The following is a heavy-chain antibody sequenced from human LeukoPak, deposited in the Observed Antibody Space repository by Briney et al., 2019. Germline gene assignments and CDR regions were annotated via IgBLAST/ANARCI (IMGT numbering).Heavy chain of an antibody. CDR3: ARGDSSSWYLGAFDI. V-gene: IGHV4-59*01. CDR2: IYYSGST. J-gene: IGHJ3*02. Sequence: SETLSLTCTVSGGSISSYYWSWIRQPPGKGLEWIGYIYYSGSTNYNPSLKSRVTISVDTSKNQFSLKLSSGTAADTAVYYCARGDSSSWYLGAFDIWGQGTMVTVSS. D-gene: IGHD6-13*01. CDR1: GGSISSYY.